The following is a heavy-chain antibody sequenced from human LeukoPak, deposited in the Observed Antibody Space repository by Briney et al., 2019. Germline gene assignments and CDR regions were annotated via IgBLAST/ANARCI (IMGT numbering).Heavy chain of an antibody. J-gene: IGHJ4*02. CDR1: GFTFSSYW. CDR2: INSDGSST. V-gene: IGHV3-74*01. D-gene: IGHD5-12*01. Sequence: GGSLRLSCAASGFTFSSYWMHWVRQAPGKGLMWVSRINSDGSSTSYADSVKGRFTISTDNAKNTLYLQMNSLRAEDTAVFYCARVGQAGYVGYPLDYRGQGTLVTVSS. CDR3: ARVGQAGYVGYPLDY.